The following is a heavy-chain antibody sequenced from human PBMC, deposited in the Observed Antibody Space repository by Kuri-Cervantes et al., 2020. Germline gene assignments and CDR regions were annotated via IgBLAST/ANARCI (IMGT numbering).Heavy chain of an antibody. CDR3: VRDSDSYAFDT. CDR1: GFTFSSYW. V-gene: IGHV3-74*01. D-gene: IGHD2-21*02. CDR2: INSDGSST. Sequence: GGSLRLSCAASGFTFSSYWMHWVRQAPGKGLVWVSHINSDGSSTSYADSVKGRFTISRDNAKNTLYLQINSLRGEDTAVYYCVRDSDSYAFDTWGQGTMVTVSS. J-gene: IGHJ3*02.